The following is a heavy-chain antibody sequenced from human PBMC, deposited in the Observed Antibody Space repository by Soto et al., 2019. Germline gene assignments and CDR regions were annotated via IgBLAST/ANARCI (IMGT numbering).Heavy chain of an antibody. Sequence: QVQLVQSGAEVKKPGASVKVSCKASGYTFTSYGISWVRQAPGHGLEWMGWISAYNGNTNYAQKLQGRVTMTTDTSTSTAYMERRSLKSDDTAVYYCARESLDYGDRPIDFDYWGQGTLVTVSS. CDR2: ISAYNGNT. CDR3: ARESLDYGDRPIDFDY. CDR1: GYTFTSYG. V-gene: IGHV1-18*01. D-gene: IGHD4-17*01. J-gene: IGHJ4*02.